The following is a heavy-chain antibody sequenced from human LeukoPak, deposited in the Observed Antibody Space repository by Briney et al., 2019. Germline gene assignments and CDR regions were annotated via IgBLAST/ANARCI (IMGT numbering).Heavy chain of an antibody. CDR2: IIPIFGTA. D-gene: IGHD6-19*01. Sequence: SVKVSCKASGGTFSSYAISWVRQAPGQGFEWMGGIIPIFGTANYAQKFQGRVTITADKSTSTAYMELSSLRSEDTAVYYCARWQWLVPGFYYYYMDVWGKGTTVTVSS. V-gene: IGHV1-69*06. J-gene: IGHJ6*03. CDR3: ARWQWLVPGFYYYYMDV. CDR1: GGTFSSYA.